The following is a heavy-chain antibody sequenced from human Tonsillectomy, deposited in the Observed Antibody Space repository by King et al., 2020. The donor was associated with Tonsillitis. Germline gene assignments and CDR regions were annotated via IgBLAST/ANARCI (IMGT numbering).Heavy chain of an antibody. J-gene: IGHJ2*01. CDR3: ARYVAVAGTNWYLDL. V-gene: IGHV4-59*01. D-gene: IGHD6-19*01. Sequence: QLQESGPGLVKASETLSLTCTVSGGSITSFYWSWIRQPPGKGLEWIGYSHSTGSTNYNPSLKSRATISVDTSKNQFALRLSSVTAADTAVYYCARYVAVAGTNWYLDLCGRGTLVPVSS. CDR2: SHSTGST. CDR1: GGSITSFY.